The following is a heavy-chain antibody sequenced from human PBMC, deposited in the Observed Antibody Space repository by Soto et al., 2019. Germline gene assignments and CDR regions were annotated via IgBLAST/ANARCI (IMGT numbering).Heavy chain of an antibody. J-gene: IGHJ5*02. Sequence: PSETLSLTCTVSGGSISSYYWSWIRQPPGKGLEWIGYIYYSGSTNYNPSLKSRVTISVDTSKNQFSLKLSSVTAADTAVYYCARDLGGYCSSTSCYDWFDPWGQGTLVTVSX. CDR2: IYYSGST. D-gene: IGHD2-2*01. V-gene: IGHV4-59*01. CDR3: ARDLGGYCSSTSCYDWFDP. CDR1: GGSISSYY.